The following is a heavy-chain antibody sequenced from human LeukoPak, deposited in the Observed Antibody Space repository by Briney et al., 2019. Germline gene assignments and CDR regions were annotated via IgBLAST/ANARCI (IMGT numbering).Heavy chain of an antibody. Sequence: ASVKVSCKASGYTSPSYFMHWVRQAPGQGLEWMGIINPTGGSTTYAQKFQGRVTMTRDTSTSTVYMELSSLRSDDTAVYYCARTAARRFGYWGQGTLVTVSS. CDR1: GYTSPSYF. D-gene: IGHD6-6*01. CDR2: INPTGGST. V-gene: IGHV1-46*01. J-gene: IGHJ4*02. CDR3: ARTAARRFGY.